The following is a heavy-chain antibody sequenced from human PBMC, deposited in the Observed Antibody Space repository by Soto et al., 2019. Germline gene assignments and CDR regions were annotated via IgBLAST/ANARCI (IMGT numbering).Heavy chain of an antibody. V-gene: IGHV1-69*13. CDR2: IIPIFGTA. CDR1: GGTFSSYA. D-gene: IGHD2-2*01. Sequence: SVKVSCKASGGTFSSYAISWVRQALGQGLEWMGGIIPIFGTANYAQKFQGRVTITADESTSTAYMELSSLRSEDTAVYYCARGTLGYCSSTSCRGWDYYYYGMDVWGQGTTVTVSS. J-gene: IGHJ6*02. CDR3: ARGTLGYCSSTSCRGWDYYYYGMDV.